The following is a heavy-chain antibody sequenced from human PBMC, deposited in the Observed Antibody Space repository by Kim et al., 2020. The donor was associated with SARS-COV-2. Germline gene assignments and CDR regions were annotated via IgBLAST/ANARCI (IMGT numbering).Heavy chain of an antibody. CDR2: IYTSGRT. V-gene: IGHV4-4*07. D-gene: IGHD3-16*02. CDR3: ASALGH. CDR1: GDSLSSDY. J-gene: IGHJ4*02. Sequence: SETLSLICTVSGDSLSSDYWSWNRQPAGKGLEWIGRIYTSGRTNYNPSLQSRVTMSVDMSKNQFSLKLSSVTAADTAVYYCASALGHRGQGTLVTVSS.